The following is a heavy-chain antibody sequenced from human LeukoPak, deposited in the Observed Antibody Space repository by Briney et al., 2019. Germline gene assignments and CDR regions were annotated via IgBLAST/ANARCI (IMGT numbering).Heavy chain of an antibody. J-gene: IGHJ6*02. V-gene: IGHV1-18*01. CDR2: ISAYNGNT. CDR1: GYTFTSYG. D-gene: IGHD6-19*01. CDR3: ARDAQWLDLNYYGMDV. Sequence: ASVKVSCKASGYTFTSYGISWVRQAPGQGLEWMGWISAYNGNTNYAQKLQGRVTMTTDTSTSTAYMELRNLRSDDTAVYYCARDAQWLDLNYYGMDVWGQGTTVTVSS.